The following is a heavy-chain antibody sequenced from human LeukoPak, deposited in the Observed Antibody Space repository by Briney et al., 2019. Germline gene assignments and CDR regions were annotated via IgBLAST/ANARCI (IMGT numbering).Heavy chain of an antibody. CDR3: AREHYYDSSGSPGDAFDI. D-gene: IGHD3-22*01. V-gene: IGHV3-48*03. J-gene: IGHJ3*02. CDR2: ISSSGSTI. Sequence: GGSLRLSCAASGFTFSSYEMNWVRQAPGKGLEWVSCISSSGSTIYYADSVKGRFTISRDNAKNSLYLQMNSLRAEDTAVYYCAREHYYDSSGSPGDAFDIWGQGTMVTVSS. CDR1: GFTFSSYE.